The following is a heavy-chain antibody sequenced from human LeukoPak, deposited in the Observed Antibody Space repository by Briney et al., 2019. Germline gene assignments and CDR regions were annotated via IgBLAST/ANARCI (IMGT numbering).Heavy chain of an antibody. CDR1: GFTLSTYW. CDR2: IKQDGSET. V-gene: IGHV3-7*05. Sequence: GGSLRLSCAASGFTLSTYWMSWVRQAPRKGLLWVANIKQDGSETYYVDSVKGRFTISRDNAKNSLYLQMNSLRAEDTAVYYCARGTNWAFDSWGQGTLVTVSS. J-gene: IGHJ4*02. D-gene: IGHD7-27*01. CDR3: ARGTNWAFDS.